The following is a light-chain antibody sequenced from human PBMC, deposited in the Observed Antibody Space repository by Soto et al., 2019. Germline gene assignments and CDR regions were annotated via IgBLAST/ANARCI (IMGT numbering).Light chain of an antibody. CDR3: QSYDSSLINSV. CDR1: TSNIGAGYD. J-gene: IGLJ3*02. Sequence: QSVLTQPPSVSGAPGQRVTISCIGSTSNIGAGYDVHWYQQFPGTAPKLLIHGNTNRPSGVPDRFSGSKSGTSASLAITGLQAEDEADYYCQSYDSSLINSVFSGGTKLTVL. V-gene: IGLV1-40*01. CDR2: GNT.